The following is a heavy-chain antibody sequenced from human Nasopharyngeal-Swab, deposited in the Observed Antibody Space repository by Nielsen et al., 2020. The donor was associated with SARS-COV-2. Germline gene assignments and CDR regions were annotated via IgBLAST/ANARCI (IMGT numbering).Heavy chain of an antibody. CDR2: ISGSGGST. CDR3: AKGIRYGDYVFDY. V-gene: IGHV3-23*01. Sequence: WIRRCPGKGLEWVSAISGSGGSTYYADSVKGRFTISRDNSKNTLYLQMNSLRAEDTAVYYCAKGIRYGDYVFDYWGQGTLVTVSS. J-gene: IGHJ4*02. D-gene: IGHD4-17*01.